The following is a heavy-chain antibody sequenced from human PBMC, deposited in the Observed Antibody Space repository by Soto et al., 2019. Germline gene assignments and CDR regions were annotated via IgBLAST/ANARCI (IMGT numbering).Heavy chain of an antibody. CDR3: ARDQHDFWSCYYGVYYYYYYMDV. Sequence: ASVKVSCKASGYTFTSYAMHWVRQAPGQRLEWMGWINAGNGNTKYSQKFQGRVTITRDTSASTAYMELSSLRSEDTAVYYCARDQHDFWSCYYGVYYYYYYMDVWGKGTTVTVSS. D-gene: IGHD3-3*01. V-gene: IGHV1-3*01. J-gene: IGHJ6*03. CDR2: INAGNGNT. CDR1: GYTFTSYA.